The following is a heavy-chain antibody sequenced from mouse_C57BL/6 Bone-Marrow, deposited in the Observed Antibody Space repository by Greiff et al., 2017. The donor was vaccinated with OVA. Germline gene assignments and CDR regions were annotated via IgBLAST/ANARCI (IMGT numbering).Heavy chain of an antibody. CDR3: ARRGYYGNPWFAY. CDR2: FHPYNDDT. Sequence: QVQLKESGAELVKPGASVKMSCKASGYTFTTYPIEWMKQNHGKSLEWIGNFHPYNDDTKYNEKFKGKATLTVEKSSSTVYLELSRLTSDDSAVYYCARRGYYGNPWFAYWGQGTLVTVSA. D-gene: IGHD2-1*01. J-gene: IGHJ3*01. V-gene: IGHV1-47*01. CDR1: GYTFTTYP.